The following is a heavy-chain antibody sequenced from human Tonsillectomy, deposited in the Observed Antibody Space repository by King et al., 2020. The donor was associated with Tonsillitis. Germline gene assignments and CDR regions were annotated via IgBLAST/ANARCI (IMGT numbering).Heavy chain of an antibody. CDR1: GGSITTSSYY. V-gene: IGHV4-39*01. CDR3: ARHSGYYDSSGYSYDH. CDR2: IYYSGST. D-gene: IGHD3-22*01. Sequence: QLQESGPGLVKPSETLSLTCTVSGGSITTSSYYWGWIRQPPGKGLEWIGSIYYSGSTYYNPSPRSLGTISVDTSKNQFSLKLSSVTAADTAVYYCARHSGYYDSSGYSYDHWGQGTLVTVSS. J-gene: IGHJ4*02.